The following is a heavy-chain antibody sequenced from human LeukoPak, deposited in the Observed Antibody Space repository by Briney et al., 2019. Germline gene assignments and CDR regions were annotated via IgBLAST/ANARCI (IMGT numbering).Heavy chain of an antibody. CDR2: FRGRVTYI. CDR1: GFPFSDYY. Sequence: GGPLRHSCGASGFPFSDYYMRCIPPAPGKRVEWLSYFRGRVTYIYYADTVKDRFTISREIAKNSLDLKMNSLMAENTAVDYCARLLARVRITSVDAFDIWGQGTMVTVSS. J-gene: IGHJ3*02. V-gene: IGHV3-11*01. D-gene: IGHD3-3*02. CDR3: ARLLARVRITSVDAFDI.